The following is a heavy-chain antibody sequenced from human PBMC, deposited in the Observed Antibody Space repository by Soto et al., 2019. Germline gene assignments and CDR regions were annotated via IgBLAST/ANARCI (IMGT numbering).Heavy chain of an antibody. CDR2: IYYSGGT. D-gene: IGHD5-12*01. Sequence: PSETLSLTCTVSGGSISSYYWSWIRQPPGKGLEWIGYIYYSGGTNYNPSLKSRVTISVDTSKNQFSLKLSSVTAADTAVYYCARVPGVRGYSGYGPVWGQGTLVTVSS. J-gene: IGHJ4*02. V-gene: IGHV4-59*01. CDR3: ARVPGVRGYSGYGPV. CDR1: GGSISSYY.